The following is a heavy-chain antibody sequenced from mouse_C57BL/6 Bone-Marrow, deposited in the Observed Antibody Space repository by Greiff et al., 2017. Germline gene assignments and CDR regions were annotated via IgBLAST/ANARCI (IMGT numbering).Heavy chain of an antibody. CDR1: GFTFSDYG. Sequence: EVQVVESGGGLVKPGGSLKLSCAASGFTFSDYGMHWVRQAPEKGLEWVAYISSGSSTIYYADKVKGRFTISRDNAKNTLFLQMTSLRSEDTAMYYCARGGYYYGSSSFAYWGQGTLVTVSA. J-gene: IGHJ3*01. CDR3: ARGGYYYGSSSFAY. V-gene: IGHV5-17*01. D-gene: IGHD1-1*01. CDR2: ISSGSSTI.